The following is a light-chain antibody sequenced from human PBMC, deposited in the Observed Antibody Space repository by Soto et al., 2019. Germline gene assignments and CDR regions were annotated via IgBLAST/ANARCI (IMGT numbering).Light chain of an antibody. V-gene: IGKV4-1*01. CDR1: QSVLFSSNNKNY. J-gene: IGKJ5*01. CDR3: QESYSTPIT. CDR2: WAS. Sequence: DIVMTQSPDSLAVSLGERATINCKSSQSVLFSSNNKNYLAWYQQKPGQPPKLLIYWASTRESGVPNRFSGSGSGTEFTLTISSLQAEDGAVYYCQESYSTPITFGQGTRLEIK.